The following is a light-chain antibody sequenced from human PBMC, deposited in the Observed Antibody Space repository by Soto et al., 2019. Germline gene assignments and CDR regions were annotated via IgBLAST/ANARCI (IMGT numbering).Light chain of an antibody. CDR3: QQYNNWPPWT. J-gene: IGKJ1*01. Sequence: ETVMTQSPATLSVSPGXRAILSCRASQSVSSNLAWYQQKAGQAPRLLIYGASTRVTGIPARFSGSGSGTDFTLTISSLQSEDFAVYYCQQYNNWPPWTFGQGTKV. V-gene: IGKV3-15*01. CDR1: QSVSSN. CDR2: GAS.